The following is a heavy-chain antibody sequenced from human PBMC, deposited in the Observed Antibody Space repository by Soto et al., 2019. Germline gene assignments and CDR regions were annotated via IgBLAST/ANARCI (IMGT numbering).Heavy chain of an antibody. V-gene: IGHV4-34*01. Sequence: PSETLSLTCAVYGGSFSGYYWSWIRQPPGKGLEWIGEINHSGSTNYNPSLKSRVTISVDTSKNQFSLKLSSVTAADTAVYYCARRTRYQLNYYYYYGMDVWGQGTPVTVSS. CDR2: INHSGST. J-gene: IGHJ6*02. CDR1: GGSFSGYY. CDR3: ARRTRYQLNYYYYYGMDV. D-gene: IGHD2-2*01.